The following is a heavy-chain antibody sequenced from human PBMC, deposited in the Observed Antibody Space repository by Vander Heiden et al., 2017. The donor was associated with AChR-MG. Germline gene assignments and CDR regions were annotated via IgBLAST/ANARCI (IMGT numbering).Heavy chain of an antibody. Sequence: EVQLVESGGGLVQPGRSLRLSCAASGFTFDDYAMHWVRQAPGKGLEWVSGISWNSGSIGYADSVKGRFTISRDNAKNSLYLKMNSLRAEDTALYYCASVGYDSSGDWGQGTLVTVSS. CDR2: ISWNSGSI. J-gene: IGHJ4*02. V-gene: IGHV3-9*01. CDR1: GFTFDDYA. D-gene: IGHD3-22*01. CDR3: ASVGYDSSGD.